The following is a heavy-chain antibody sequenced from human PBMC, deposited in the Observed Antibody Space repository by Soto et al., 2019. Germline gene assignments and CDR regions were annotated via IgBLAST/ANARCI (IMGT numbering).Heavy chain of an antibody. CDR2: INSDGSST. CDR3: ARLAGSEQLPGGWFDP. CDR1: GFTFSSYW. Sequence: EVQLVESGGGLVQPGGSLRLSCAASGFTFSSYWMHWVRQAPGKGLVWVSRINSDGSSTSYADSVKGRFTISRDNAKNTLYLQMYSLRAEDTAVYYCARLAGSEQLPGGWFDPWGQGTLVTVSS. J-gene: IGHJ5*02. V-gene: IGHV3-74*01. D-gene: IGHD6-6*01.